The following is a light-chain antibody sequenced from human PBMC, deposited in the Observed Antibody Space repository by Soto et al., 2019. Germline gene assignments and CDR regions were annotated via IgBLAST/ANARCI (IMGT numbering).Light chain of an antibody. CDR2: VAS. CDR1: QGISSH. CDR3: QQLNCYPIT. Sequence: DIPLTQSPSFLSASVGDRVTITCRASQGISSHLAWYQQQPGKAPKLLIYVASTLQSGVPSRFSGSGSGTEFTPAISGLQTEDFASYYCQQLNCYPITFGRGTRLEIK. J-gene: IGKJ5*01. V-gene: IGKV1-9*01.